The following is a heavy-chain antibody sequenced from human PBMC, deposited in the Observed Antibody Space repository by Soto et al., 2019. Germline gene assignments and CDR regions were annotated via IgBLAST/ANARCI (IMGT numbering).Heavy chain of an antibody. Sequence: GASVKVSCKASGYTFTGYYMHWVRQAPGQGLEWMGWINPNSGGTNYAQKFQGRVTMTWDTSISTAYMELSRLRSDDTAVYYCARDLSSYYDSSGYSNYWGQGTLVTVSS. V-gene: IGHV1-2*02. J-gene: IGHJ4*02. D-gene: IGHD3-22*01. CDR1: GYTFTGYY. CDR2: INPNSGGT. CDR3: ARDLSSYYDSSGYSNY.